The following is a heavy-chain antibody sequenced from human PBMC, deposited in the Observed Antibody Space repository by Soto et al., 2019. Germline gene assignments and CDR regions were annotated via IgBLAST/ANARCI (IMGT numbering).Heavy chain of an antibody. J-gene: IGHJ4*01. CDR2: IKSKTDGGTT. Sequence: EVQLVESGGGLVKPGGSLRLSCAASGFTFSNAWMNWVRQAPGKGLEWVGRIKSKTDGGTTDYAAPVKGRFTISRDDSKNTLYLQMHSLKTEDKAVYYCTGLRYFDWLIYFDYWGQGTLVTVSS. CDR3: TGLRYFDWLIYFDY. CDR1: GFTFSNAW. D-gene: IGHD3-9*01. V-gene: IGHV3-15*07.